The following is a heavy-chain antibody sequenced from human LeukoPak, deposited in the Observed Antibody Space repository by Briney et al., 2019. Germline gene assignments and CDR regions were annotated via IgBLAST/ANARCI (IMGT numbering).Heavy chain of an antibody. CDR3: AKASIVGATTAIDY. CDR2: ISYDGSNK. Sequence: PGGSLRLSCAASGFTFSSYSMHWVRQAPGKGLEWVAVISYDGSNKYYADSVKGRFTISRDNSKNTLYLQMNSLRAEDTAVYYCAKASIVGATTAIDYWGQGTLVTVSS. D-gene: IGHD1-26*01. J-gene: IGHJ4*02. V-gene: IGHV3-30*18. CDR1: GFTFSSYS.